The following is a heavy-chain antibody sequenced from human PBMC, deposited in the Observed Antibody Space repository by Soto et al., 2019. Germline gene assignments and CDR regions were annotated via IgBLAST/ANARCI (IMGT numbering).Heavy chain of an antibody. V-gene: IGHV1-69*01. D-gene: IGHD2-15*01. J-gene: IGHJ5*02. CDR3: ARVYCSGGSCYFGWFDP. CDR1: GGTFSSYA. Sequence: QVQLVQSGAEVKKPGSSVKVSCKASGGTFSSYAISWVRQAPGQGLEWMGGIIPIFGTANYVQKFQGRVTITADESTSTAYMELSSLRSEDTAVYYCARVYCSGGSCYFGWFDPWGQGTLVTVSS. CDR2: IIPIFGTA.